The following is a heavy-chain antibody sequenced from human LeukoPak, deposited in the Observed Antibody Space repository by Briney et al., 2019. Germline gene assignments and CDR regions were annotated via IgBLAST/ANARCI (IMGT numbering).Heavy chain of an antibody. V-gene: IGHV4-34*01. CDR3: ARGLGLGYSYGSRSYYFDY. CDR2: INHSGST. CDR1: GGSFSGYY. J-gene: IGHJ4*02. D-gene: IGHD5-18*01. Sequence: PSETLSLTCAVYGGSFSGYYWSWIRQPPGKGLEWIGEINHSGSTNYNPSLKSRVTISVDTSKNQFSLKLSSVTAADTAVYYGARGLGLGYSYGSRSYYFDYWGQGTLVTVSS.